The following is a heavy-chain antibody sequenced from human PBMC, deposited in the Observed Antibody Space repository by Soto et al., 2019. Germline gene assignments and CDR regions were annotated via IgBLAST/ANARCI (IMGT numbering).Heavy chain of an antibody. V-gene: IGHV3-11*06. J-gene: IGHJ4*02. D-gene: IGHD6-6*01. Sequence: PGGSLRLSCAASVFTFSDFYMTWIRQAPGKGLEWVSYISSSSSYTNYADSVKGRFTISRDNAKNSLYLQMNSLRAEDTAVYYCARNRVPYSSSPLFDYWGQGTLVTVSS. CDR2: ISSSSSYT. CDR1: VFTFSDFY. CDR3: ARNRVPYSSSPLFDY.